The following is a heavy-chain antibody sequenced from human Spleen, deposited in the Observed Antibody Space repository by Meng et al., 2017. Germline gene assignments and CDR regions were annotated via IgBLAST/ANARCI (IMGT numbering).Heavy chain of an antibody. Sequence: QVQLKQWGAGLLKPSETLSLACVVSGGSFSDYYWSWIRQPPGKGLEWIGEINRSGSTNYNPSLESRATISVDTSQNNLSLKLSSVTAADSAVYYCARGPTTMAHDFDYWGQGTLVTVSS. J-gene: IGHJ4*02. CDR3: ARGPTTMAHDFDY. D-gene: IGHD4-11*01. CDR2: INRSGST. CDR1: GGSFSDYY. V-gene: IGHV4-34*01.